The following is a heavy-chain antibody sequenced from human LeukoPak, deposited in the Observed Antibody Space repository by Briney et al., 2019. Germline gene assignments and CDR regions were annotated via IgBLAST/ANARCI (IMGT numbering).Heavy chain of an antibody. CDR1: GFTFRNYA. Sequence: GGSLRLSCVASGFTFRNYAMSWVRQSPGKGLEWISAISNDGVYTFHADSVKGRLTISRDNSKNTLSLQMNSLRAEDTAVYFCAKDRNKWDGYNGDYWGQGTLVTVSS. V-gene: IGHV3-23*01. J-gene: IGHJ4*02. CDR2: ISNDGVYT. CDR3: AKDRNKWDGYNGDY. D-gene: IGHD5-24*01.